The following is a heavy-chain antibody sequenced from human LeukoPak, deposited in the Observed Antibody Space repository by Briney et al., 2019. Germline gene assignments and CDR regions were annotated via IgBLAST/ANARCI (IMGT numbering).Heavy chain of an antibody. V-gene: IGHV4-38-2*01. J-gene: IGHJ4*02. D-gene: IGHD3-3*01. CDR2: IYHSGSA. CDR3: ARRGGDFWSGYFDY. CDR1: GYSISSGYY. Sequence: SETLSLTCAVSGYSISSGYYRGWIRQPPGKGLEWIGSIYHSGSAYYNPSLKSRVTISVDTSKNQFSLKLSSVTAADTAVYYCARRGGDFWSGYFDYWGQGTLVTVSS.